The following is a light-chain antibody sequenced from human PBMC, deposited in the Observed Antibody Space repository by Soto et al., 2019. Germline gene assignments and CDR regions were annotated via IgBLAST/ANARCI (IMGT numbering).Light chain of an antibody. J-gene: IGLJ1*01. Sequence: QSALTQPASVSGFPGLSITISCTGTSTDVGCYNYVSWYQQHPGKAPKLMISEVSNRPSGVSNRFSGSKAGNTASLTISGLQAEDEADYYCSSYTSSSTLVFGTGTKVTVL. CDR1: STDVGCYNY. CDR3: SSYTSSSTLV. CDR2: EVS. V-gene: IGLV2-14*01.